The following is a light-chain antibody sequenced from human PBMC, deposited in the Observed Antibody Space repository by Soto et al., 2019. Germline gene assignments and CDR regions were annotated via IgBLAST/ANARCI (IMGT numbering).Light chain of an antibody. V-gene: IGLV2-8*01. J-gene: IGLJ3*02. Sequence: QSALTQPPSASGSPGQSVTISCTGTSSDVGGYNYVSWYQQHPDKAPKLMIYEVSKRPSGVPDRFSGSKSGNTASLTVSGLQAEDEADYYCSSYAGSKNAVFGGGTKHTVL. CDR2: EVS. CDR3: SSYAGSKNAV. CDR1: SSDVGGYNY.